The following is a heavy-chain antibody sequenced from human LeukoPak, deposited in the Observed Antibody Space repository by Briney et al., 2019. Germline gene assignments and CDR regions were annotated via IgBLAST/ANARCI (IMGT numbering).Heavy chain of an antibody. Sequence: GGSLRLSCAPSGFTFSIAWMSWVGQAPGKGLEWLGQIKKKTDGATTAYAAPVKGRFTISRDDSKNTLFLQMNSLKTEDTALYYCTWSGLKIESWGQGTLVTVSS. CDR1: GFTFSIAW. CDR2: IKKKTDGATT. D-gene: IGHD3-3*01. J-gene: IGHJ4*02. CDR3: TWSGLKIES. V-gene: IGHV3-15*01.